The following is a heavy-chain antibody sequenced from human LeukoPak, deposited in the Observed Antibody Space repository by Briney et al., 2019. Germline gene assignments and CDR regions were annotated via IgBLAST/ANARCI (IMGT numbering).Heavy chain of an antibody. D-gene: IGHD6-6*01. CDR2: IWYGGSNK. CDR1: GFTFSSYG. CDR3: AKDGSSSSGFDY. J-gene: IGHJ4*02. V-gene: IGHV3-33*06. Sequence: GGSLRLSCAASGFTFSSYGMHWVRQAPGKGLEWVAVIWYGGSNKYYADSVKGRFTISRDNSKNTLYLQMNSLRAEDTAVYYCAKDGSSSSGFDYWGQGTLVTVSS.